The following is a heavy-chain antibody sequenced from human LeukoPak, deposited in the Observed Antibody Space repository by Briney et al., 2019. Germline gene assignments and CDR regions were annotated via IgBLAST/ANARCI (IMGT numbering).Heavy chain of an antibody. Sequence: SETLSLTCAVYGGSFSGYYWSWIRQPPGKGLEWIGEINHSGSTNYNPSLKSRVTISVDTSKSQFSLILNSVTAADTAVYYCARGFQQMATITGFNLWGQGILVTVSS. J-gene: IGHJ5*02. V-gene: IGHV4-34*01. D-gene: IGHD5-24*01. CDR2: INHSGST. CDR3: ARGFQQMATITGFNL. CDR1: GGSFSGYY.